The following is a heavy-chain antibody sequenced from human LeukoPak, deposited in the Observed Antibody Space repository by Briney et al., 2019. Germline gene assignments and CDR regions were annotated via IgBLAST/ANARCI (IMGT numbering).Heavy chain of an antibody. D-gene: IGHD3-22*01. Sequence: AGGSLRLSCAASGFTFSSYAMSWVRQAPGKGLEWVSAISGSGGSTYYADSVKGRFTISRDNSKNTLYLQMNSLRAEDTAVYYCAKDRDSSGYYFGYWFDPRGQGTLVTVSS. CDR2: ISGSGGST. V-gene: IGHV3-23*01. CDR3: AKDRDSSGYYFGYWFDP. J-gene: IGHJ5*02. CDR1: GFTFSSYA.